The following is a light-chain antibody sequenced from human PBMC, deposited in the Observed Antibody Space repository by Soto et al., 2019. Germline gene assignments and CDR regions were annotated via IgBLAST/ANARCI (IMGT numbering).Light chain of an antibody. CDR3: YSYTTSSTYV. CDR1: SSDVGGYNY. J-gene: IGLJ1*01. Sequence: QSALTQPASVSGSPGQSITISCTGTSSDVGGYNYVSWYQHHPPKAPKLMIYDVSNRPSGVSDRFSGSKSVNTASLTISGLQADDEADYYCYSYTTSSTYVFGTGTKLTVL. CDR2: DVS. V-gene: IGLV2-14*03.